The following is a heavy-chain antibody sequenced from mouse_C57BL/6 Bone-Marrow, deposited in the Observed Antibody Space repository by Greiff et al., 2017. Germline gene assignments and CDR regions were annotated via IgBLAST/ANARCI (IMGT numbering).Heavy chain of an antibody. J-gene: IGHJ1*03. V-gene: IGHV1-7*01. D-gene: IGHD3-1*01. Sequence: ESGAELAKPGASVKLSCKASGYTFTSYWMHWVKQRPGQGLEWIGYINPSSGYTTYHQKFQDKATLTAYKSSSTAYMQLSSLTYEDAAVYSCARGLRGYFDGWGTGTTVTVSS. CDR3: ARGLRGYFDG. CDR2: INPSSGYT. CDR1: GYTFTSYW.